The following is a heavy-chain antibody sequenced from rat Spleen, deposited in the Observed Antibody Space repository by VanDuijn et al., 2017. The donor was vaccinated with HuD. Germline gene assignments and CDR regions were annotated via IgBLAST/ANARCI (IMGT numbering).Heavy chain of an antibody. Sequence: EVQLVESGGGLEQPGRSLKLSCAASGFTFSNYDMAWVRQAPTKGLEWVASISTGGGNTYYRDSVKGRFTISRDNAKSTLYLQMDSLRSEDTATYYCAKKGTYYGYLYVMDAWGQGASVTVSS. V-gene: IGHV5S23*01. CDR2: ISTGGGNT. CDR3: AKKGTYYGYLYVMDA. CDR1: GFTFSNYD. D-gene: IGHD1-9*01. J-gene: IGHJ4*01.